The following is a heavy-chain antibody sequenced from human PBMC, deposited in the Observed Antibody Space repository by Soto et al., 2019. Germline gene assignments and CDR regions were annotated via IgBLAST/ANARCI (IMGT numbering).Heavy chain of an antibody. CDR2: IKSKTDGGTT. J-gene: IGHJ6*02. D-gene: IGHD6-6*01. Sequence: GGSLRLSCAASGSTFSNAWMSWVRQAPGKGLEWVGRIKSKTDGGTTDYAAPVKGRFTISRDDSKNTLYLQMNSLKTEDTAVYYCTTGPGIAARPFYYYYGMDVWGQGTTVTVSS. CDR1: GSTFSNAW. CDR3: TTGPGIAARPFYYYYGMDV. V-gene: IGHV3-15*01.